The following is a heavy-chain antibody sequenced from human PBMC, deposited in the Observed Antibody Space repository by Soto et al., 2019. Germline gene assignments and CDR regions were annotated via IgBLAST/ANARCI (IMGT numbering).Heavy chain of an antibody. CDR2: ISGSGGDT. J-gene: IGHJ3*02. Sequence: GGSLRLSCAASGFTFSSYAMSWVRQAPGKGLEWVSTISGSGGDTYYADSVKGRFTISRDNSKSTLYLQMNSLRAEDTAVYYCAKDDHDYGDYTDAFDIWGQGTMVTVSS. CDR3: AKDDHDYGDYTDAFDI. CDR1: GFTFSSYA. D-gene: IGHD4-17*01. V-gene: IGHV3-23*01.